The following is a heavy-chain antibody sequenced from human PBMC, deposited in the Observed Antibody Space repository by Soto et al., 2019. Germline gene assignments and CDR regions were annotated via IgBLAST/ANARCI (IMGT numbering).Heavy chain of an antibody. D-gene: IGHD3-22*01. J-gene: IGHJ4*02. CDR1: GCTFTSYA. V-gene: IGHV1-18*01. Sequence: RASVKVSCKASGCTFTSYAISWVRQAPGQGLGWMGWIIAYYGNTNYAQKLQGRVTMTTDKSTSTAYMELRSLRSDDTAVYYCATTPDYGSSSYYPAPYDYWGQGTLVTVSS. CDR2: IIAYYGNT. CDR3: ATTPDYGSSSYYPAPYDY.